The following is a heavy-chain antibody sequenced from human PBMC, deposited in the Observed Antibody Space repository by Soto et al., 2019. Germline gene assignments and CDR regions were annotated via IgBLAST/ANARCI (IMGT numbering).Heavy chain of an antibody. D-gene: IGHD2-15*01. CDR3: ERINHASYCSGGSCYLYYYYGMDV. Sequence: SQTLSLTCAISGDSVSSNSAAWNWIRQSPSRGLEWLGRTYYRSKWYNDYAVSVKSRITINPDTSKNQFSLQLNSVTPEDTAVYYCERINHASYCSGGSCYLYYYYGMDVWGQGTTVTVSS. J-gene: IGHJ6*02. CDR1: GDSVSSNSAA. V-gene: IGHV6-1*01. CDR2: TYYRSKWYN.